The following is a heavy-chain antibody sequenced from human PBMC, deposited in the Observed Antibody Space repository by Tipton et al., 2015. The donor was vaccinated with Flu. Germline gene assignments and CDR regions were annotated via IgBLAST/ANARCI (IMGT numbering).Heavy chain of an antibody. D-gene: IGHD3-22*01. CDR2: IYYSGST. V-gene: IGHV4-39*07. Sequence: LSCTVSGGSISSSSYYWGWIRQPPGKGLEWIGSIYYSGSTYYNPSLKSRVTISVDTSKNQFSLRLSSVTAADTAVYYCARDPDSSGGYYFDFWGQGTLVTVSS. CDR3: ARDPDSSGGYYFDF. CDR1: GGSISSSSYY. J-gene: IGHJ4*02.